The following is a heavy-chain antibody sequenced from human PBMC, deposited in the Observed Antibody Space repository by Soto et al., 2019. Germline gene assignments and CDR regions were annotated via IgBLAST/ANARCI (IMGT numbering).Heavy chain of an antibody. CDR3: ARDGSGYRSRASPMDV. D-gene: IGHD3-22*01. CDR1: GDTFSSYA. Sequence: QVQLVQSGAEVKKPGSSVKVSCKASGDTFSSYAISWVRQAPGQGLEWMGGIIPIFGTANYAQKFQGRVTITADESTSTAYMELSSLRSEDTAVDYCARDGSGYRSRASPMDVWGQVTTVTVSS. CDR2: IIPIFGTA. J-gene: IGHJ6*02. V-gene: IGHV1-69*01.